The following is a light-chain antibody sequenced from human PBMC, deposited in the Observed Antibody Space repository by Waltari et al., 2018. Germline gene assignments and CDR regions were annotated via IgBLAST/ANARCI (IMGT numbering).Light chain of an antibody. Sequence: QSALTQPASVSGSPGQSITISCTGSSDDFGRYTFVSWYQQHPGKVPKLLIFDVTDRPSGVSDRFSGSKSGNTASLTISGLQPEDEADYYCSSHTTSSTLVFGGGTRVTVL. V-gene: IGLV2-14*03. CDR2: DVT. CDR3: SSHTTSSTLV. CDR1: SDDFGRYTF. J-gene: IGLJ2*01.